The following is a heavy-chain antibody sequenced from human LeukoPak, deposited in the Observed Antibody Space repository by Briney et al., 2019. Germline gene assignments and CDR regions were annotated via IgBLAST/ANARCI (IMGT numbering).Heavy chain of an antibody. Sequence: ASVKVSCKASGYTFTGYYIHWVRQAPGQGLEWMGWINPNSGGTNYAQKFQGRVTMTRDTSISTAYMELSRLRSDDTAVYYCARAAKVQYQLLYYFDYWGQGTLVTVSS. CDR2: INPNSGGT. D-gene: IGHD2-2*01. J-gene: IGHJ4*02. CDR1: GYTFTGYY. CDR3: ARAAKVQYQLLYYFDY. V-gene: IGHV1-2*02.